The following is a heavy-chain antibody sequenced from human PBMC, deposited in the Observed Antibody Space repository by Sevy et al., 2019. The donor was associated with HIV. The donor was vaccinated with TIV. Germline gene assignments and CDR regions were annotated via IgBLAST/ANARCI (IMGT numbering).Heavy chain of an antibody. D-gene: IGHD3-10*01. J-gene: IGHJ6*02. V-gene: IGHV3-30*18. Sequence: GGSLRLSCAASGFSFSIHGMHWVRQAPGKGLEWVAVMSYDGSRKYYADSVKGRFTISRDNSKNTLFLQMNSLRVEDTGVYYCANAPGRRVGAPYYYYYGMDVWGQGTMVTVSS. CDR2: MSYDGSRK. CDR1: GFSFSIHG. CDR3: ANAPGRRVGAPYYYYYGMDV.